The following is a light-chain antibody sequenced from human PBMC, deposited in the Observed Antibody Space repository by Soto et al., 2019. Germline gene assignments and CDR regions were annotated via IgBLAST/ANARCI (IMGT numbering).Light chain of an antibody. V-gene: IGLV2-14*01. CDR1: SNDIGGYNY. Sequence: QSALTQPASVSGSPGQSITFSCTGTSNDIGGYNYVSWYQQHPGKAPKLTIFDVSNRPSGVSYRFSGSKSGNTASLTISGLQAEDEADYYCSSYTSSSTLLFGGGTKLTVL. CDR2: DVS. J-gene: IGLJ2*01. CDR3: SSYTSSSTLL.